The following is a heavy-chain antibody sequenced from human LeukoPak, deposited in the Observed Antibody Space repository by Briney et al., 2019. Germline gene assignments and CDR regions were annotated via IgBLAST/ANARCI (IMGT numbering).Heavy chain of an antibody. CDR2: INPSGGST. D-gene: IGHD6-13*01. V-gene: IGHV1-46*01. Sequence: ASVKVSCKASGYTFTSYGISWVRQAPGQGLEWMGIINPSGGSTSYAQKFQGRVTMTRDMSTSTVYMELSSLRSEDTAVYYCARDRRYSSSWLTPDRPEYFQHWGQGTLVTVSS. CDR3: ARDRRYSSSWLTPDRPEYFQH. CDR1: GYTFTSYG. J-gene: IGHJ1*01.